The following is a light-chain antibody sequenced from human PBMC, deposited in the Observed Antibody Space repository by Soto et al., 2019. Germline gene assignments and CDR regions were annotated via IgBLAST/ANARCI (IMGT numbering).Light chain of an antibody. V-gene: IGKV1-39*01. CDR1: QNINDY. J-gene: IGKJ3*01. Sequence: DIPMTQSPSSLSASVGDRVTITCRASQNINDYLNWYQKKPGKAHKLLIYAASSLQSGVPARFRGSGSGTEFTLTINSLQPEDFATYYCQQSYSSRFSFGPGTTVDFK. CDR3: QQSYSSRFS. CDR2: AAS.